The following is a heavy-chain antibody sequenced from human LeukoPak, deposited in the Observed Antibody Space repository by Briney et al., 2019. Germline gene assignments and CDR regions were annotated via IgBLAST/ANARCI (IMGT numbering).Heavy chain of an antibody. CDR2: ISTSGSTI. V-gene: IGHV3-48*03. Sequence: PGGSPRLSCAASGFTFSSYEMNWVRQAPGKGLEWVSYISTSGSTIYYADSVKGRFTISRDNAKNSLYLQMNSLRAEDTAVYYCAGYYDYVWGSYRYFDYWGQGTLVTVSS. CDR1: GFTFSSYE. CDR3: AGYYDYVWGSYRYFDY. J-gene: IGHJ4*02. D-gene: IGHD3-16*02.